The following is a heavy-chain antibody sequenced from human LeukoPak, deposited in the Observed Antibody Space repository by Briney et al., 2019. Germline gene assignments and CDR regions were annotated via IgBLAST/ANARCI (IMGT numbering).Heavy chain of an antibody. V-gene: IGHV3-74*01. CDR3: ASQNCSGGSCYLYYYYYGMDV. Sequence: GSLRLSCAASGFTFSSYWMHWVRPAPGTGLVWVSRINTDGSRTNYADSVKGRFTISRDDSKNTLYLQMNSLRAEDTAVYYCASQNCSGGSCYLYYYYYGMDVWGQGTTVTVSS. D-gene: IGHD2-15*01. CDR2: INTDGSRT. J-gene: IGHJ6*02. CDR1: GFTFSSYW.